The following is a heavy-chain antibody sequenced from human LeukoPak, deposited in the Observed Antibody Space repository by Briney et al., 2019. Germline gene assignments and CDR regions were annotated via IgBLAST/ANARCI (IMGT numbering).Heavy chain of an antibody. CDR2: IYYSGST. J-gene: IGHJ3*02. CDR1: GGSISSSSYY. CDR3: ARDLFGRVPDAFDI. D-gene: IGHD2-15*01. V-gene: IGHV4-39*07. Sequence: SETLSLTCTVSGGSISSSSYYWGWIRQPPGKGLEWIGSIYYSGSTYYNPSLKSRVTISVDTSKNQFSLKLSSVTAADTAVYYCARDLFGRVPDAFDIWGQGTMVTVSS.